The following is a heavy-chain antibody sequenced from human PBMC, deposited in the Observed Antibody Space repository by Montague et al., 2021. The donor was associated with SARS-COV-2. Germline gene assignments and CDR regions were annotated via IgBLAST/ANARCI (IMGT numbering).Heavy chain of an antibody. J-gene: IGHJ6*02. CDR1: GGSISSSSYY. Sequence: SETLSLTCTVSGGSISSSSYYWGWIRQPPGKGLEWIGSIYYSGSTYCNPSLESRVTISVDTSKNQFSLKLSSVTAADTAVYYCARVGRQQLVRLSGMDVWGQGITVTVSS. CDR3: ARVGRQQLVRLSGMDV. CDR2: IYYSGST. D-gene: IGHD6-13*01. V-gene: IGHV4-39*07.